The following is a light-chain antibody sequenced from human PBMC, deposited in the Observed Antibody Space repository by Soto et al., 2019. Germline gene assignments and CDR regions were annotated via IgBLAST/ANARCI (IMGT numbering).Light chain of an antibody. Sequence: ISSTRTSSDVGGYNYVSWYQQHPGKAPKFMIYDVSNRPSGVSNRFSGSKSGNTASLTISGLQAEDEADYYCCSYTTSNTRQIVFGTVTKVTV. CDR1: SSDVGGYNY. V-gene: IGLV2-14*04. CDR2: DVS. J-gene: IGLJ1*01. CDR3: CSYTTSNTRQIV.